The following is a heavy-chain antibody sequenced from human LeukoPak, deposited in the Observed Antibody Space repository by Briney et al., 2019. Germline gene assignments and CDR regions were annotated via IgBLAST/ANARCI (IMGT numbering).Heavy chain of an antibody. V-gene: IGHV3-30-3*01. CDR3: ARDWWRRSSSSFEFDY. D-gene: IGHD6-13*01. Sequence: PGGSLRLSCAASGFTFSIYAIHWVRQAPGKGLESVAVISYDGSNKYYADSVKGRFTISRDNSKNTLYLQMNSLRAEDTAVYYCARDWWRRSSSSFEFDYWGQGTLVTVSS. CDR2: ISYDGSNK. CDR1: GFTFSIYA. J-gene: IGHJ4*02.